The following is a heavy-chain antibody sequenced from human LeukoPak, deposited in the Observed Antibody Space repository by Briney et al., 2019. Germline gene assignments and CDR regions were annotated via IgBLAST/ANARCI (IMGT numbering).Heavy chain of an antibody. Sequence: GGSLRLSCAASGFIFYSYTMNWVREAAGKGLEWVSYISCGSGTLYYAVSVPGRFTISRHNPKISLYLHMNSLRVEDTAVYYCARDWNYADYWGQGTLVTVSS. J-gene: IGHJ4*02. CDR1: GFIFYSYT. CDR2: ISCGSGTL. D-gene: IGHD1-1*01. V-gene: IGHV3-48*01. CDR3: ARDWNYADY.